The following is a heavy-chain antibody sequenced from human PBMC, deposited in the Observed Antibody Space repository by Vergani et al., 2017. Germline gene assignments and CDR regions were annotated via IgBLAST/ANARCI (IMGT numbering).Heavy chain of an antibody. V-gene: IGHV3-7*01. J-gene: IGHJ4*02. D-gene: IGHD5-24*01. CDR1: GFKFFDYW. CDR3: VRNGETASNSDYFDH. CDR2: IDRDGSET. Sequence: EVQLLESGGGLVQPGGSLRLSCAASGFKFFDYWMFWVRQAPGKGLEWVANIDRDGSETIYLDSLKGRFTISRDNAKSSVFLQMDSLRVEDTALYYCVRNGETASNSDYFDHWGQGTHVTVSS.